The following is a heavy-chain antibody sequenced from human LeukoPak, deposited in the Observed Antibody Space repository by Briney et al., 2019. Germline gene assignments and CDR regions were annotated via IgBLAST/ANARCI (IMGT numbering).Heavy chain of an antibody. J-gene: IGHJ4*02. Sequence: ASVKVSCEASGYTFTSYYMHWVRQAPGQGLGWIGIINPSGGSTSYAQKFQGRVTMTRDTSTSTVYMELSSLRSEDTAGYYCATGANYDFWSGNDYWGQGTLVTVSS. CDR3: ATGANYDFWSGNDY. V-gene: IGHV1-46*03. D-gene: IGHD3-3*01. CDR2: INPSGGST. CDR1: GYTFTSYY.